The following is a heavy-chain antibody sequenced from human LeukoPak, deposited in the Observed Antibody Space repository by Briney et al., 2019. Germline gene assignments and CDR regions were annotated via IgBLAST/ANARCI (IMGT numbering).Heavy chain of an antibody. J-gene: IGHJ4*02. V-gene: IGHV4-4*07. Sequence: SETLSLTCTVSGDSIKSSYWSWIRQTAGKGLEWIGRTYFSGITNYNPSLKSRVTMSVDTSKNQFSLKLSSVTAADTAVYYCARDPSGWSSPFDHWGQGTLVTVSS. CDR3: ARDPSGWSSPFDH. D-gene: IGHD6-19*01. CDR2: TYFSGIT. CDR1: GDSIKSSY.